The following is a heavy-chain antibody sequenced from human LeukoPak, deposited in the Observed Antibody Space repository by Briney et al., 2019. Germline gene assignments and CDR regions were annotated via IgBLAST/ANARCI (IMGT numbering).Heavy chain of an antibody. CDR3: ARQETSTYNGAFDI. Sequence: GGSLGLSCAVSGLTFSSSWMSWVRQAPGKGLEWVANIKKDGSEKYYVDSVKGRFTISRDNAKNSLYLQMNSLRADDTAVYHCARQETSTYNGAFDIWGQGTMVTVSS. V-gene: IGHV3-7*01. CDR1: GLTFSSSW. D-gene: IGHD1-1*01. CDR2: IKKDGSEK. J-gene: IGHJ3*02.